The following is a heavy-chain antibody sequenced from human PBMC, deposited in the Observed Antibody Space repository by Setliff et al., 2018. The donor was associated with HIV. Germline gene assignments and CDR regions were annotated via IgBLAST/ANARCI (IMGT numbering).Heavy chain of an antibody. Sequence: PGGSLRLSCVASGFTFSDYYMIWIRQAPGKGLEWVAFIRHDGSNKYYAESVKGRFTISRDDFKNKVHLQMNSLRPDDTAVYHCARDFCGSSCSSGYGYFDHWGQGTLVTVS. CDR1: GFTFSDYY. CDR3: ARDFCGSSCSSGYGYFDH. J-gene: IGHJ4*02. V-gene: IGHV3-30*02. D-gene: IGHD2-15*01. CDR2: IRHDGSNK.